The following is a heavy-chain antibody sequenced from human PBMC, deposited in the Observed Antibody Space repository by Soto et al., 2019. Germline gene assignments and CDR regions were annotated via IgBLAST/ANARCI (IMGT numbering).Heavy chain of an antibody. CDR1: GFTFSSSG. CDR2: IWYDGSNK. V-gene: IGHV3-33*01. D-gene: IGHD3-16*02. CDR3: AREGYYDYVWGSYRYSRYYFGY. J-gene: IGHJ4*02. Sequence: PGGSLRLSCAASGFTFSSSGMHWVRKAPGKGLEWVAVIWYDGSNKYYADSVKGRFTISRDNSKNTLYLQMNSLRAEDTAVYYCAREGYYDYVWGSYRYSRYYFGYWGQGTLGTVSS.